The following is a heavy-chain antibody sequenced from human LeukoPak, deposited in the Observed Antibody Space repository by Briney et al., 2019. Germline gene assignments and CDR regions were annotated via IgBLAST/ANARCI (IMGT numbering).Heavy chain of an antibody. Sequence: GGSLRLSCEASGFTFDNYAMSWVRQAPGKGLEWVSSISSSSSYIYYADSVKGRFTISRDNAKNSLYLQMNSLRAEDTALYYCAKDQNTVATAPFDYWGQGTLVTVSS. J-gene: IGHJ4*02. CDR3: AKDQNTVATAPFDY. V-gene: IGHV3-21*04. D-gene: IGHD4-17*01. CDR2: ISSSSSYI. CDR1: GFTFDNYA.